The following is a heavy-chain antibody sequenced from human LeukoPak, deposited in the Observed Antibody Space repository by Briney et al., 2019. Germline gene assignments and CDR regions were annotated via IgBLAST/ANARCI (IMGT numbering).Heavy chain of an antibody. D-gene: IGHD3-22*01. CDR1: GFTFSNYN. V-gene: IGHV3-23*01. Sequence: GGSLRLSCAASGFTFSNYNMNWVRQAPGKGLQWVSGLSGSGESAYYADSVKGRFTTSRDNSKNTVYLQMNSLRAEDTAIYYCAKDSRTTYDSSWLYYFDSWGQGTLVTVSS. CDR3: AKDSRTTYDSSWLYYFDS. CDR2: LSGSGESA. J-gene: IGHJ4*02.